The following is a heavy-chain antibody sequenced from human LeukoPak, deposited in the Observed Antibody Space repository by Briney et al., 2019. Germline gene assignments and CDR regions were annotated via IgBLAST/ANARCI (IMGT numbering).Heavy chain of an antibody. Sequence: PGGSLRLSCAASGFTFNSYWMSWVRQAPGRGLEWVAIIKQDGSETYYMDSVKGRFTISRDNAKKSLYLQMNSLRAEDTAVYYCARDGASYSSSWYTIDYWGQGTLVTVSS. V-gene: IGHV3-7*01. CDR1: GFTFNSYW. D-gene: IGHD6-13*01. CDR3: ARDGASYSSSWYTIDY. CDR2: IKQDGSET. J-gene: IGHJ4*02.